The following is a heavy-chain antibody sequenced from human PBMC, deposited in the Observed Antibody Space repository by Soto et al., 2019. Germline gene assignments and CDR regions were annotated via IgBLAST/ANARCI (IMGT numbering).Heavy chain of an antibody. CDR3: ARTKSVFDY. Sequence: LQTPSLTRGLSRDRVSTQNGSLEWIRQSPSRGLEWLGRTYYRSKWYNEYAVSVKSRITINPDTSKNQFSLQLNSVTPEDTAVYYCARTKSVFDYWGQGTQVTVSS. CDR1: RDRVSTQNGS. J-gene: IGHJ4*02. V-gene: IGHV6-1*01. CDR2: TYYRSKWYN.